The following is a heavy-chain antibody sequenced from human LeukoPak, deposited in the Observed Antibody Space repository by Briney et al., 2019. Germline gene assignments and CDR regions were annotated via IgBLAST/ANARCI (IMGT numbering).Heavy chain of an antibody. J-gene: IGHJ4*02. CDR3: ARRRGSGSFYDY. V-gene: IGHV4-39*01. Sequence: SETLSLTCXXSGGSTSXXXXXXXWXXXXXXXXXXWIASIRYSANTYYXXSFXXRVTISVNTXXNQFSMKLSSVTAADTAVYYCARRRGSGSFYDYWGQGTLVTVSS. D-gene: IGHD3-10*01. CDR1: GGSTSXXXXX. CDR2: IRYSANT.